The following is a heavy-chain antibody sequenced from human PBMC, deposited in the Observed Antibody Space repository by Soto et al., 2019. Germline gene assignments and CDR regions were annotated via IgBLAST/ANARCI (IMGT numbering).Heavy chain of an antibody. CDR3: TTDPVTMIVVVPSSG. J-gene: IGHJ4*02. D-gene: IGHD3-22*01. CDR1: GFSFSRHS. CDR2: IKSKTDGGTT. Sequence: GGSLRLSCAASGFSFSRHSMNWVRQAPGKGLEWVGRIKSKTDGGTTDYAAPVKGRFTISRDDSKNTLYLQMNSLKTEDTAVYYCTTDPVTMIVVVPSSGWGQGTLVTVSS. V-gene: IGHV3-15*07.